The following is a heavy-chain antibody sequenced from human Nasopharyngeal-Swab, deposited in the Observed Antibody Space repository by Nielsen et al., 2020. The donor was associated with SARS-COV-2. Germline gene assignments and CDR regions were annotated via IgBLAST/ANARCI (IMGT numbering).Heavy chain of an antibody. V-gene: IGHV4-59*01. J-gene: IGHJ5*02. CDR2: IYYSGST. CDR3: ARDHQYSSSWFGRGYDWFDP. D-gene: IGHD6-13*01. CDR1: GGSISSYY. Sequence: GSLRLSCTVSGGSISSYYWSWIRQPPGKGLEWIEYIYYSGSTNYNPSLKSRVTISVDTSKNQFSLKLSSVTAADTAVYYCARDHQYSSSWFGRGYDWFDPWGQGTLVTVSS.